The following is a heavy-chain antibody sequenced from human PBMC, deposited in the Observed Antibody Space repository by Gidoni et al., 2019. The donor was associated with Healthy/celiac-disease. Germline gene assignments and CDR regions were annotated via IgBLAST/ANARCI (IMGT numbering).Heavy chain of an antibody. J-gene: IGHJ5*02. CDR2: IYWDDDK. CDR1: GFSTRTRGVG. CDR3: AHSRIAVAGPNWFDP. D-gene: IGHD6-19*01. Sequence: QITLKESGPTLLKPTQTLTLTCTFSGFSTRTRGVGVGWLRQPPVKALEWLALIYWDDDKRYRPSLQSRLTITKDTSKNQVVLTMTNMDPVDTATYYCAHSRIAVAGPNWFDPWGQGTLVTVSS. V-gene: IGHV2-5*02.